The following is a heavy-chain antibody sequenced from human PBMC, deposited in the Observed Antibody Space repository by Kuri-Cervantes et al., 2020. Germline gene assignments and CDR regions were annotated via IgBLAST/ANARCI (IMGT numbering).Heavy chain of an antibody. CDR2: ISYDGSNK. CDR1: GFTFSTYG. V-gene: IGHV3-30*19. CDR3: AREHSHDNYHIDV. J-gene: IGHJ6*03. D-gene: IGHD5-24*01. Sequence: GGSLRLSCAASGFTFSTYGMHWVRQAPGKGLEWVAVISYDGSNKYYADSVKGRFTISRDDSKNMVYLQLSSLRTEDTAVYYCAREHSHDNYHIDVWGNGTTVTVSS.